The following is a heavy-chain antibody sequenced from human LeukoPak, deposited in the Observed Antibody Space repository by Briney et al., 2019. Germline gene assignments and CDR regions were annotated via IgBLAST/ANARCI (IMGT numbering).Heavy chain of an antibody. J-gene: IGHJ6*03. CDR1: GGSFSGYY. D-gene: IGHD1-26*01. Sequence: PSETLSLTCAVYGGSFSGYYWSWIRQPPGKGLEWIGEINHSGSTNYNSSLKSRVTISVDTSKNQFSLKVSSVTAADTAVYYCARGRLREPRASYYYMDVWGKGTTVTVSS. CDR3: ARGRLREPRASYYYMDV. CDR2: INHSGST. V-gene: IGHV4-34*01.